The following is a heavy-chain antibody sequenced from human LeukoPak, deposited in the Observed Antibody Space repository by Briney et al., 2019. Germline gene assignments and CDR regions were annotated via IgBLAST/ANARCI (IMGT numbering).Heavy chain of an antibody. Sequence: GGSLRLSCAASGFTLSSYAMSWVRQTPGKGLECVSTIRDSDGRTYYADSVEGRFTISRDNSTNTLYLQMNSLRAGDTAIYYCAKSSNTETVDYWGQGTLVTVSS. CDR2: IRDSDGRT. CDR3: AKSSNTETVDY. CDR1: GFTLSSYA. D-gene: IGHD6-13*01. V-gene: IGHV3-23*01. J-gene: IGHJ4*02.